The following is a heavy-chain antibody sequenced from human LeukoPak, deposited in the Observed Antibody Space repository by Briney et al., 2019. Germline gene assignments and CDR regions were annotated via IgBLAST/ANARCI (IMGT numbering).Heavy chain of an antibody. CDR1: GFTFDDYA. V-gene: IGHV3-9*01. D-gene: IGHD2-21*02. J-gene: IGHJ6*03. Sequence: GGSLRLSCAASGFTFDDYAMHWVRQAPGKGLEWVSGISWNSGSIGYADSVKGRFTISRDNAKNSLYLQMNSLRAEDTAVYYCAKGGDYTQPYYMDVWGKGTTVTVSS. CDR2: ISWNSGSI. CDR3: AKGGDYTQPYYMDV.